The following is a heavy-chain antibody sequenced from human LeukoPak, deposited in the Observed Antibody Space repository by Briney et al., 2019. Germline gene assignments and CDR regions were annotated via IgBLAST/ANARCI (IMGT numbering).Heavy chain of an antibody. Sequence: SVKVSCKASGFTLTSSAMQWVRHARGQRLEWIGWIVVRSGNTNNAQKFQERVTITRDMSTSTAYMELSSLRSEDTAVYYCAAGYYDFWSVYLGKSVVWGQGTLVTVSS. J-gene: IGHJ4*02. D-gene: IGHD3-3*01. CDR2: IVVRSGNT. CDR1: GFTLTSSA. V-gene: IGHV1-58*02. CDR3: AAGYYDFWSVYLGKSVV.